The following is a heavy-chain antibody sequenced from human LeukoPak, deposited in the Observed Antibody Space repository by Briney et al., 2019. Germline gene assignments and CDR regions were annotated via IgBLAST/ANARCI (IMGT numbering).Heavy chain of an antibody. CDR3: ARVIIYGSGSYFDY. CDR1: GFTFSSYW. V-gene: IGHV3-7*01. CDR2: IKEDGSEK. D-gene: IGHD3-10*01. J-gene: IGHJ4*02. Sequence: GGSLRLSCAASGFTFSSYWMSWVRQAPGKGLEWVANIKEDGSEKYYVDSVKGRFTISRDNVKNSLYLQMNSLRAEDTAVYYCARVIIYGSGSYFDYWGQGTLVTVSS.